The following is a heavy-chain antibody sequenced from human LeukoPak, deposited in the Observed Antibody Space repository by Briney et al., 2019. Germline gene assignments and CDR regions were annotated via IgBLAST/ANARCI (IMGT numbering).Heavy chain of an antibody. CDR3: AKDWSGWYDAFDI. CDR1: GFTFSSYG. V-gene: IGHV3-23*01. CDR2: ISGSGGST. Sequence: GGSLRLSCAASGFTFSSYGMHWVRQAPGKGLEWVSAISGSGGSTDYADSVKGRFTISRDNSKNTLYLQMNSLRAEDTAVYYCAKDWSGWYDAFDIWGQGTMVTVSS. J-gene: IGHJ3*02. D-gene: IGHD6-19*01.